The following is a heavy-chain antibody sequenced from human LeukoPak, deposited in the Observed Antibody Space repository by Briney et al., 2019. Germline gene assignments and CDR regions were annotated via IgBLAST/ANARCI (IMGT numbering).Heavy chain of an antibody. V-gene: IGHV1-18*04. Sequence: GASVKVSCKASGYTFTGYYMHWVRQAPGQGLEWMGWISAYNGNTNYAQKLQGRVTMTTDTSTSTAYMELRSLRSDDTAVYYCARVGVNYALRTFGYWGQGTLVTVSS. D-gene: IGHD3-22*01. CDR2: ISAYNGNT. J-gene: IGHJ4*02. CDR1: GYTFTGYY. CDR3: ARVGVNYALRTFGY.